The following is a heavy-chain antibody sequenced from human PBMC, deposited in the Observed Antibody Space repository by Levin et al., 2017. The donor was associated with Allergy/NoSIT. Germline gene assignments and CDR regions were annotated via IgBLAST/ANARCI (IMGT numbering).Heavy chain of an antibody. CDR1: GFSLTTRGTC. J-gene: IGHJ5*02. Sequence: QSGPTLVKPTQTLTLTCTFSGFSLTTRGTCVSWIRQPPGKALEWLALIDWDDDKYYSTSLKTRLTISRDTSKNQVVLTMTNMDPVDTATYFCARMSYYDSSGYYIGRGWFDPWGQGTLVTVSS. CDR3: ARMSYYDSSGYYIGRGWFDP. V-gene: IGHV2-70*13. D-gene: IGHD3-22*01. CDR2: IDWDDDK.